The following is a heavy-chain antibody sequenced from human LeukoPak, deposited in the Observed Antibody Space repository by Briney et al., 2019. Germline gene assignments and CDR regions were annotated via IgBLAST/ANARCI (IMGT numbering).Heavy chain of an antibody. CDR2: IKGDGSYK. J-gene: IGHJ4*02. CDR3: ATSSDSSGND. Sequence: GGSLRLSCAASGFTFSSYAMSWVRQAPGKGLEWVANIKGDGSYKYYVDSEKGRFTISRDNAKSSLYLQMNTLRAEDTAVYYCATSSDSSGNDWGQGTLVTVSS. CDR1: GFTFSSYA. V-gene: IGHV3-7*03. D-gene: IGHD3-22*01.